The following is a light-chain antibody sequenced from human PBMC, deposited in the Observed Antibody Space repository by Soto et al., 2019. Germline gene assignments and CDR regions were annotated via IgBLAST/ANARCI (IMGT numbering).Light chain of an antibody. CDR2: GTD. CDR3: VLYMTSGLRV. Sequence: QAVVTQEPSISVSPGGTVTLTCGLNSGSVSTSDYPSWYQQTPGQAPRTLIYGTDTRSSGVPDRFSGSIVGNKAALTITGEQAEDESDYYCVLYMTSGLRVFGGGTKLTVL. J-gene: IGLJ3*02. V-gene: IGLV8-61*01. CDR1: SGSVSTSDY.